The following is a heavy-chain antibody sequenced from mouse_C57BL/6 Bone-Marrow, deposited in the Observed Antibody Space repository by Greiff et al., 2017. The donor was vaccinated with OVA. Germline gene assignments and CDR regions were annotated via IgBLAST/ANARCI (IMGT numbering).Heavy chain of an antibody. CDR1: GYTFTDYY. CDR3: LITTVVVRYAMDY. D-gene: IGHD1-1*01. Sequence: ESGPELVKPGASVKISCKASGYTFTDYYINWVKQRPGQGLEWIGWIFPGSGSTYYNEKFKGKATLTVDKSSSTAYMLLSSLTSEDSAVYFCLITTVVVRYAMDYWGQGTSVTVSS. CDR2: IFPGSGST. V-gene: IGHV1-75*01. J-gene: IGHJ4*01.